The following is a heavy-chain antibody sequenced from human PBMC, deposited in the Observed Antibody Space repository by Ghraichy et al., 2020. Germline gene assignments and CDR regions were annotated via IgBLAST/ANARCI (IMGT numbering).Heavy chain of an antibody. CDR2: ISYSGGT. D-gene: IGHD3-22*01. CDR3: AREGDYYDSSGYH. V-gene: IGHV4-31*03. CDR1: GVSIRSDGYY. J-gene: IGHJ4*02. Sequence: LSLTCTVSGVSIRSDGYYWSWIRQHPGKGLEWIGHISYSGGTSYTPSLRSRVGISIATSENQFSMKLSSVTLADTAVYYCAREGDYYDSSGYHWGQGTLVTVSS.